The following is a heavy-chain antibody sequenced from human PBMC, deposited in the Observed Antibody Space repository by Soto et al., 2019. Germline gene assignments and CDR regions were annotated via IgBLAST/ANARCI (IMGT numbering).Heavy chain of an antibody. Sequence: PGGSLRLSCAASGFTFRSYSMNWVRQAPGKGLEWVSSISSSSSYIYYADSVKGRFTISRDNAKNSLYLQMNSLRAEDTAVYYCARDALLWFGVSDVWGQGTTVTVSS. V-gene: IGHV3-21*01. CDR2: ISSSSSYI. CDR3: ARDALLWFGVSDV. J-gene: IGHJ6*02. CDR1: GFTFRSYS. D-gene: IGHD3-10*01.